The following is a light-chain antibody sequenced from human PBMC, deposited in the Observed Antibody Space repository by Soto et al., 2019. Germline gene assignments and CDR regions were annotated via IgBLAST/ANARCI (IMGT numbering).Light chain of an antibody. Sequence: IVMTQSPATLSVSPGERATLSCRASASVHNNLDWYQQRPGQPPRLLIYDASSRATGSPARFSASGSGTEFTLTLSSRQSEDFAVYSYQQYATCPPTVTFGGGTKVEIK. CDR1: ASVHNN. V-gene: IGKV3-15*01. CDR3: QQYATCPPTVT. CDR2: DAS. J-gene: IGKJ4*01.